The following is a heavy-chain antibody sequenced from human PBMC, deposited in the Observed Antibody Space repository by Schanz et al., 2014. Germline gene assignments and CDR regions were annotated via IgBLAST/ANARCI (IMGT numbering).Heavy chain of an antibody. CDR2: VYYTGST. Sequence: QVQLQESGPGLVTPSETLSLTCTVSGGSISSYYWNWIRQPPGKGLEWIGFVYYTGSTTYNPSLKSRVTISVVPSKRQFSLKLSSVTAADTAVYYCARDKVTTLGYYGMDVWGQGTTVTVSS. V-gene: IGHV4-59*01. J-gene: IGHJ6*02. CDR1: GGSISSYY. D-gene: IGHD3-10*02. CDR3: ARDKVTTLGYYGMDV.